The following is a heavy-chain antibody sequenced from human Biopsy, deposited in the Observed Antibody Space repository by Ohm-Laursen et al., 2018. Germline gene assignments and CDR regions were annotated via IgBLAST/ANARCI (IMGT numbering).Heavy chain of an antibody. CDR2: ISGNSDII. J-gene: IGHJ4*02. CDR1: GFTFSSYA. V-gene: IGHV3-23*01. Sequence: SLRLSCAAPGFTFSSYAMTWFRQAPGKGLEWVSTISGNSDIIYDTDSAKGRFTISRDNSKNTLYLQMNSLRADDTAVYYCALAAAQTVTHFDYWGQGTLVTVSS. CDR3: ALAAAQTVTHFDY. D-gene: IGHD4-17*01.